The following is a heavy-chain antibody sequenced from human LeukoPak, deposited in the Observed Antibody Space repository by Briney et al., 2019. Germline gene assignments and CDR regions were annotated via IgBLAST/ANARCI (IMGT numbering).Heavy chain of an antibody. V-gene: IGHV3-33*08. CDR1: GFTVSSNY. CDR3: ARNKGSGSHLSYFDY. D-gene: IGHD3-10*01. CDR2: IWFDGSNK. J-gene: IGHJ4*02. Sequence: ETGGSLRLSCAASGFTVSSNYMHWVRQAPGKGLERVADIWFDGSNKYYADSVKGRFTISRDNSKNTLYLEMNSLRAEDTAVYYCARNKGSGSHLSYFDYWGQGTLVTVAS.